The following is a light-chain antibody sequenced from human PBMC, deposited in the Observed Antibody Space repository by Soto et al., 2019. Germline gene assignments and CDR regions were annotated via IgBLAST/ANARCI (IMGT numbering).Light chain of an antibody. J-gene: IGKJ4*01. Sequence: DIVLTQSPGTLSLSPGERATLSCRASQSVSSSYLAWYQQKPGQAPRLLIYGPSNRATGIPDRLSGSGSATDFTLTISRLEPVDFAVYYCQQYDTSPLTFGGGTKVDIK. CDR2: GPS. CDR1: QSVSSSY. V-gene: IGKV3-20*01. CDR3: QQYDTSPLT.